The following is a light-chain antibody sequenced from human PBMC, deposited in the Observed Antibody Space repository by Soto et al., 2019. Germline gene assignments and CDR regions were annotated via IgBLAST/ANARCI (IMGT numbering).Light chain of an antibody. Sequence: QSALTQPASVSGSPGQSITISCSGTSSDVGAYNYVSWYQQHPGKAPKLMIYEVTNRPSGVSNRFSGSQSGNTASLTISGLQAEDEADYYCSSYTSSSTYVFGTGTKVTVL. CDR3: SSYTSSSTYV. CDR2: EVT. J-gene: IGLJ1*01. V-gene: IGLV2-14*01. CDR1: SSDVGAYNY.